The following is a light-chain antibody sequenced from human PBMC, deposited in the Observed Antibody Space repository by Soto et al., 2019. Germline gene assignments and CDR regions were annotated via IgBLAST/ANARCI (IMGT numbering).Light chain of an antibody. V-gene: IGKV3-15*01. CDR3: QHYKTWPLA. J-gene: IGKJ4*01. Sequence: ETVMTQSPVALSVSPGERATLSCRARQNVRKNLAWYQQKPGQAPRLLIYGASTRATGIPARFSGDGSGTEFTLTIDSLQSEDFVVYFCQHYKTWPLAFGGGTKVDIK. CDR1: QNVRKN. CDR2: GAS.